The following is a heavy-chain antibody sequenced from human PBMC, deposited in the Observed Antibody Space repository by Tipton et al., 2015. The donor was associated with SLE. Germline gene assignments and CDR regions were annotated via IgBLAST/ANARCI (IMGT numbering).Heavy chain of an antibody. J-gene: IGHJ3*02. CDR1: GGSISNYY. V-gene: IGHV4-4*08. CDR3: ARDTAHYGSGDGAFDI. Sequence: TLSLTCTVSGGSISNYYWSWIRQPPGKGLEWIGYVYTSGSTIYNPSLKSRVTISVDTSKNQVSLKLNSVTAADTAVYYCARDTAHYGSGDGAFDIWGQGTMVTVSS. D-gene: IGHD3-10*01. CDR2: VYTSGST.